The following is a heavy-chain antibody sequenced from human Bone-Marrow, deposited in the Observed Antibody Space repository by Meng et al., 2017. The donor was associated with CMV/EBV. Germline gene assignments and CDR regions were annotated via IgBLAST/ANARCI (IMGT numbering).Heavy chain of an antibody. J-gene: IGHJ4*02. CDR3: AKIMGGYYDSSGYYRKYYFDY. CDR1: SYA. V-gene: IGHV3-23*01. CDR2: ISGSGGST. D-gene: IGHD3-22*01. Sequence: SYAMSWVRQAPGKGLVWVSAISGSGGSTYYADSVKGRFTISRDNSKNTLYLQMNSLRAEDTAVYYCAKIMGGYYDSSGYYRKYYFDYWGQGTLVTVSS.